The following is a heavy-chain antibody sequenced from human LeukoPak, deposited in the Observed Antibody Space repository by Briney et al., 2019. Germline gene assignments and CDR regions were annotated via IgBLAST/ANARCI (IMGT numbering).Heavy chain of an antibody. V-gene: IGHV4-31*03. CDR1: GDSVNNRAYY. CDR3: ARSRVPDY. J-gene: IGHJ4*02. Sequence: SETLSLTCTVSGDSVNNRAYYWSRIRQPPGKGLEWIGYVYNSRTTSYNPSLTSRVTILAHTSKNQFSLKVSSVTAADTAVYYCARSRVPDYWGQGILVSVSS. CDR2: VYNSRTT.